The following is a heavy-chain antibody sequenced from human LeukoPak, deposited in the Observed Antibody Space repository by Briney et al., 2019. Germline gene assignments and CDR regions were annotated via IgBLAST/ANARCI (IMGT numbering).Heavy chain of an antibody. V-gene: IGHV3-23*01. J-gene: IGHJ4*02. CDR2: ISGSGGST. CDR3: AKFLPTHIVVANYYFDY. D-gene: IGHD2-21*01. Sequence: GGSLRLSCAASGFTFSSYAMGWVRQAPGKGLEWVSAISGSGGSTYYADSVKGRFTISRDNSKNTLYLQMNSLRAEDTAVYYCAKFLPTHIVVANYYFDYWGQGTLVTVSS. CDR1: GFTFSSYA.